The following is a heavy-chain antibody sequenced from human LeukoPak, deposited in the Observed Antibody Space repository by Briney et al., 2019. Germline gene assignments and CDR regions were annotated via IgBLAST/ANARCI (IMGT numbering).Heavy chain of an antibody. D-gene: IGHD2-2*01. V-gene: IGHV1-69*04. CDR1: GYTFTSYG. Sequence: ASVKVSCKASGYTFTSYGISWVRQAPGQGLEWMGRIIPILGIANYAQKFQGRVTITADKSTSTAYMELSSLRSEDTAVYYCARTHNYPVVPAVPNWFDPWGQGTLVTVSS. J-gene: IGHJ5*02. CDR3: ARTHNYPVVPAVPNWFDP. CDR2: IIPILGIA.